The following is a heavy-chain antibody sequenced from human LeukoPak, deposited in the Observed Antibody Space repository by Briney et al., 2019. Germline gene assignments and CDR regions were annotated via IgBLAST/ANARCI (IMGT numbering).Heavy chain of an antibody. J-gene: IGHJ4*02. D-gene: IGHD5-18*01. CDR2: INPNSGGT. V-gene: IGHV1-2*02. CDR3: AREPNGYSYGIKNDYYFDY. CDR1: GYTFTGYY. Sequence: GASVKVSCKASGYTFTGYYMHWVRQAPGQGLEWMGWINPNSGGTNYAQKFQGRVTMTRDTSISTAYMELSRLRSDDTAVYYCAREPNGYSYGIKNDYYFDYWGQGTLVTVSS.